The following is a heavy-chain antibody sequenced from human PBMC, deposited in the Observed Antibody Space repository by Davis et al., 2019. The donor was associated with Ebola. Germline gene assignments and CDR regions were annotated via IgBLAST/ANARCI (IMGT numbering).Heavy chain of an antibody. J-gene: IGHJ5*02. V-gene: IGHV1-58*01. Sequence: SVKVSCKASGFTFTSSAVQWVRQARGQRLEWIGWIVVGSGNTNYAQKFQERVTITRDTSASTSYMELSSLRSEDTAVFYCARGKTVAGTRGLSWFDPWGPGTLVTVSS. CDR1: GFTFTSSA. CDR2: IVVGSGNT. CDR3: ARGKTVAGTRGLSWFDP. D-gene: IGHD6-19*01.